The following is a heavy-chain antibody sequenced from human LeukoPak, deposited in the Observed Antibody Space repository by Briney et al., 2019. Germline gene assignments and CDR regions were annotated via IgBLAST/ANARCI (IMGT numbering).Heavy chain of an antibody. V-gene: IGHV3-9*01. CDR3: ARDSYYYYGMDV. J-gene: IGHJ6*02. CDR1: GFTFDDYA. Sequence: GGSLRLSCAASGFTFDDYAMHWVRQAPGKGLEWVSGISWNSGSIGYADSVKGRFTISRDNAKNSLYLQMNSLRAEDTAVYYCARDSYYYYGMDVWGQGTTVTVSS. CDR2: ISWNSGSI.